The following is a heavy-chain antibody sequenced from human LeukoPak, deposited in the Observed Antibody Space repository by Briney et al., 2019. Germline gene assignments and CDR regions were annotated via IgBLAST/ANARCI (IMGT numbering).Heavy chain of an antibody. D-gene: IGHD3-10*01. V-gene: IGHV3-48*04. CDR3: ARDFRGVRGFSSY. J-gene: IGHJ4*02. CDR2: ISSSSSTI. CDR1: GFTFRDYW. Sequence: GGSLRLSCAASGFTFRDYWMSWVRQAPGKGLEWVSYISSSSSTIYYADSVKGRFTISRDNAKNSLYLQMNSLRAEDTAVYYCARDFRGVRGFSSYWGQGTLVTVSS.